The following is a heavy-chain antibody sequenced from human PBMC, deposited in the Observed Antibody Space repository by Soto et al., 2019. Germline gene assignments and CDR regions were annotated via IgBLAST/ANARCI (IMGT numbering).Heavy chain of an antibody. CDR2: IWYDGSNK. V-gene: IGHV3-33*01. J-gene: IGHJ4*02. Sequence: QVQLVESGGGVVQPGRSLRLSCAASGFTFSSYGMHWVRQAPGKGLEWVAVIWYDGSNKYYADSVKGRFTISRDNSKNPLYLQMNSLRAEDTAVYYCARDAWFGELLAQYFDYWGQGTLVTVSS. D-gene: IGHD3-10*01. CDR1: GFTFSSYG. CDR3: ARDAWFGELLAQYFDY.